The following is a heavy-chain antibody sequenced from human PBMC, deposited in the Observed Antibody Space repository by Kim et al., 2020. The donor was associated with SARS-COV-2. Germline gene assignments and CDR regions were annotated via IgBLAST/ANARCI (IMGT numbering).Heavy chain of an antibody. J-gene: IGHJ2*01. V-gene: IGHV3-33*06. CDR3: AKVGCSSTSCETDKKRYFDL. Sequence: GGSLRLSCAASGFTFSSYGMHWVRQAPGKGLEWVAVIWYDGSNKYYADSVKGRFTISRDNSKNTLYLQMNSLRAEDTAVYYCAKVGCSSTSCETDKKRYFDLWGRGTLVTVSS. D-gene: IGHD2-2*01. CDR1: GFTFSSYG. CDR2: IWYDGSNK.